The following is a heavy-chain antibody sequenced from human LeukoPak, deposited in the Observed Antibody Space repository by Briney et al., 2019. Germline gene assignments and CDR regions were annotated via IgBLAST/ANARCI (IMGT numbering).Heavy chain of an antibody. V-gene: IGHV4-39*07. Sequence: SETLSLTCTVSGGSISSSSYYWGWIRQPPGQGLEWIGSIYYSGSTYYNPSRKSRVTISVDTSKNQFSLKLSSVTAADTAVYYCARVAAGYYYYYYYMDVWGKGTTVTVSS. CDR2: IYYSGST. CDR3: ARVAAGYYYYYYYMDV. J-gene: IGHJ6*03. CDR1: GGSISSSSYY. D-gene: IGHD3-9*01.